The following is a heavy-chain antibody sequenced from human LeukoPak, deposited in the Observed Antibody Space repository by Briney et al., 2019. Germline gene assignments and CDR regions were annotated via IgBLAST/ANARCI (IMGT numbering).Heavy chain of an antibody. V-gene: IGHV4-4*07. CDR3: ARDPPYGDYWYFDL. CDR1: GGSISSYY. J-gene: IGHJ2*01. Sequence: SETLSLTCTVSGGSISSYYWSWIRQPAGKGLEWIGRSYTSGSTNYNPSLKSRVTMSVDTSKNQFSPKLSSVTAADTAVYYCARDPPYGDYWYFDLWGRGTLVTVSS. CDR2: SYTSGST. D-gene: IGHD4-17*01.